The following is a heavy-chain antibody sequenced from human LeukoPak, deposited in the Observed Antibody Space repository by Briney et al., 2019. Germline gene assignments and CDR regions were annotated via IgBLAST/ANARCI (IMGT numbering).Heavy chain of an antibody. CDR1: GYTFTGYY. D-gene: IGHD2/OR15-2a*01. Sequence: ASVKVSCKASGYTFTGYYMHWVRQAPGQGLEWMGRINPNSGGTNYAQKFQGRVTMTRDTSISTAYMELSRLRSDDTAVYYCARDNSFAYDAFDVWGQGTMVTVSS. CDR2: INPNSGGT. V-gene: IGHV1-2*06. J-gene: IGHJ3*01. CDR3: ARDNSFAYDAFDV.